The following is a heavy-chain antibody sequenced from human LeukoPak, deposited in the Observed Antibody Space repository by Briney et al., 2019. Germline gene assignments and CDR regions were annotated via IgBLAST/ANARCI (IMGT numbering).Heavy chain of an antibody. CDR1: GYTFTSYY. CDR3: ASERLFGEGSGAFDL. D-gene: IGHD3-3*01. CDR2: INPSGGST. V-gene: IGHV1-46*03. Sequence: ASVKVSCKASGYTFTSYYMHWVRQAPGQGLEWMGIINPSGGSTSYAQKFQGRVTMTRDTSTSTVYMELSSLRSEDTAVYYCASERLFGEGSGAFDLWGQGTMVTVSS. J-gene: IGHJ3*01.